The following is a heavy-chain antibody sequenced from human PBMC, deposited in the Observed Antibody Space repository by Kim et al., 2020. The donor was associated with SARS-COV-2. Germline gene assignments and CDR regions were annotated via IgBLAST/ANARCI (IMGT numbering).Heavy chain of an antibody. CDR2: ISSAGTAT. J-gene: IGHJ1*01. CDR3: ARFLSWGHQHAIGH. D-gene: IGHD3-16*01. Sequence: GGSLRLSCVASGFTFRDYYLCWMRQAPGKGLEWVSYISSAGTATFYADSVRGRFTISRDNVKNSLFLEMSGLRADDTAVYFCARFLSWGHQHAIGHWGQGTLVTVSS. CDR1: GFTFRDYY. V-gene: IGHV3-11*01.